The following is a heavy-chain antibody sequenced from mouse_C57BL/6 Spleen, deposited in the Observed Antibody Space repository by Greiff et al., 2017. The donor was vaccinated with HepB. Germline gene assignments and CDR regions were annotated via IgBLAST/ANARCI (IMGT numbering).Heavy chain of an antibody. CDR2: INPNDGGT. Sequence: VQLQQSGPELVKPGASVKIPCKASGYTFTDYNMDWVKQSHGKSLEWIGDINPNDGGTIYNQKFKGKATLTVDKSSSTAYMELRSLTSEDTAVYYCERMEVYGSSYVDYAMDYWGQGTSVTVSS. CDR1: GYTFTDYN. D-gene: IGHD1-1*01. J-gene: IGHJ4*01. CDR3: ERMEVYGSSYVDYAMDY. V-gene: IGHV1-18*01.